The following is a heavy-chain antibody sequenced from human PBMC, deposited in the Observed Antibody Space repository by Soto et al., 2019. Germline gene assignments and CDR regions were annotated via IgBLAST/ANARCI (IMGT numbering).Heavy chain of an antibody. CDR2: INPSGGST. J-gene: IGHJ6*02. Sequence: ASVKVSCKASGYTFTSYYMHWVRQAPGQGLEWMGIINPSGGSTSYAQKFQGRVTMTRDTSTSTVYMELSSLRSEDTAVYYCARVDTAMVTGPKDYYYYYGMDVWGQGTTVTVSS. CDR1: GYTFTSYY. CDR3: ARVDTAMVTGPKDYYYYYGMDV. D-gene: IGHD5-18*01. V-gene: IGHV1-46*01.